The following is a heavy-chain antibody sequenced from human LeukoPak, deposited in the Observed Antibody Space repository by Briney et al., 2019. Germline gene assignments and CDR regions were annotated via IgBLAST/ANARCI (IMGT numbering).Heavy chain of an antibody. CDR1: GGSFSGYS. D-gene: IGHD3-22*01. CDR3: ARDRDYYDSGRYRYFDY. Sequence: PSETLSLTRAVYGGSFSGYSWSWIRQPPGKGLEWIGEINHSGSTNYIPSLKSRVTISVDTSKNQFSLELSSVTAADTAVYYCARDRDYYDSGRYRYFDYWGQGAPLTVSS. CDR2: INHSGST. V-gene: IGHV4-34*01. J-gene: IGHJ4*02.